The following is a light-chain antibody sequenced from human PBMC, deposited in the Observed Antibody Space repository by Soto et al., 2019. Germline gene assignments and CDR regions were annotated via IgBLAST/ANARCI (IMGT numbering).Light chain of an antibody. V-gene: IGKV3-11*01. CDR3: QQRSNWPT. Sequence: EIVLTHSPPTLSLSPRERATLSCRASQSVSSYLAWYQQKPGQAPRLLIYDASNRATGIPARFSGSGSGTDFTLTISSLEPEDFAVYYCQQRSNWPTFGQGTKVDIK. CDR2: DAS. CDR1: QSVSSY. J-gene: IGKJ1*01.